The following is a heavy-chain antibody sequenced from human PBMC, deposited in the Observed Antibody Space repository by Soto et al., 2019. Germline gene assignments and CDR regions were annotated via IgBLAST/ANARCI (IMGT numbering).Heavy chain of an antibody. J-gene: IGHJ4*02. CDR1: GFTFSNYA. V-gene: IGHV3-23*01. Sequence: GGSLRLSCAASGFTFSNYAMNWGRQAPGKGLEWVSSIGTGGDTNYADSVKGRITNSRDNSRDTLYLQMNSLRAEDTALYYCAKNYYFDNWGQGTLVTVSS. CDR3: AKNYYFDN. CDR2: IGTGGDT.